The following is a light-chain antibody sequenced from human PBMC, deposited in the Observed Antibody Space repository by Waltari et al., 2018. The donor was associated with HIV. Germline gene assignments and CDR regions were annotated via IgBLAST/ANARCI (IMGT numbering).Light chain of an antibody. Sequence: QSVLTQPPSVSAAPGQEVTISCSGSSSNIGNNFVSWYQQLPGTAPKLLIYDNNKRPSGIPDRFSGSKSGTSATLGITGLQTGDEADYYCGTWDSSLSVWVFGGGTNLTVL. J-gene: IGLJ3*02. V-gene: IGLV1-51*01. CDR1: SSNIGNNF. CDR3: GTWDSSLSVWV. CDR2: DNN.